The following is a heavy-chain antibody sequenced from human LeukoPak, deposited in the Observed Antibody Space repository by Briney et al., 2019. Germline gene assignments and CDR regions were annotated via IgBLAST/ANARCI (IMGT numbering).Heavy chain of an antibody. Sequence: PSETLSLTCTVSGGSISSYYWSWIRQPPGKGLEWIGYIYYSGSTYYNPSLKSRVTISVDTSKNQFSLKLSSVTAADTAVYYCARDYGDYAHAFDIWGQGTMVTVSS. V-gene: IGHV4-59*12. CDR1: GGSISSYY. CDR3: ARDYGDYAHAFDI. J-gene: IGHJ3*02. D-gene: IGHD4-17*01. CDR2: IYYSGST.